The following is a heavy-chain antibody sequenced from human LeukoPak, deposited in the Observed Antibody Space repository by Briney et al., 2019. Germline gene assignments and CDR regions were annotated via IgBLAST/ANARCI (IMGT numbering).Heavy chain of an antibody. CDR2: IKEDGNEK. CDR1: GFTFSSHW. J-gene: IGHJ4*02. Sequence: GGSLRLSCAASGFTFSSHWMSWGRQAPGKGLEWVANIKEDGNEKYYVDSVKGRFTISRDNAMNSLHLQMHSLRAEDSALYYCTRDMQGSRLYLVGSQNDWGQGTLVTVSS. V-gene: IGHV3-7*01. D-gene: IGHD1-26*01. CDR3: TRDMQGSRLYLVGSQND.